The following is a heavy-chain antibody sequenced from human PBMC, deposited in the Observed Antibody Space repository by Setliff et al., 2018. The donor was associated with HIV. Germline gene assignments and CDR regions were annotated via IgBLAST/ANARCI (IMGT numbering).Heavy chain of an antibody. Sequence: SETLSLTCTVSGGSISDNYWSWLRQSPGKGLEWLGYINHRGTTEYNPSLRSRVTISVDTSKNQFSLKLSSVTAADTAVYYCARANFWSGYYGYWGQGTLVTVSS. CDR2: INHRGTT. V-gene: IGHV4-59*12. D-gene: IGHD3-3*01. J-gene: IGHJ4*02. CDR3: ARANFWSGYYGY. CDR1: GGSISDNY.